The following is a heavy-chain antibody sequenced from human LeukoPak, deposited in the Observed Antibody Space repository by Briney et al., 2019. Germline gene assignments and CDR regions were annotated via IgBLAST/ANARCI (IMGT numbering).Heavy chain of an antibody. Sequence: PGGSLRLSCAASAFTFSSYWMSWVRQAPGRGLEWVANIKEDGSEKYYVDSVKGRFTISRDNAKNSLYLQMNSLRDEDTAVYYCARETPEYDWGQGTLVTVSS. V-gene: IGHV3-7*01. CDR1: AFTFSSYW. D-gene: IGHD6-6*01. CDR3: ARETPEYD. J-gene: IGHJ4*02. CDR2: IKEDGSEK.